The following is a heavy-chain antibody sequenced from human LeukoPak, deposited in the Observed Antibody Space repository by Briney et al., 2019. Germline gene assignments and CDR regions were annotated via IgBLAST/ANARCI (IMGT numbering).Heavy chain of an antibody. D-gene: IGHD3-22*01. CDR3: AHSSSGYYYVSY. CDR1: GFSLSTSGVG. V-gene: IGHV2-5*02. J-gene: IGHJ4*02. CDR2: IYWDDDK. Sequence: SGPTLVKPTQTLTLTCTLSGFSLSTSGVGVGWIRQPPGKALEWLSLIYWDDDKRYSPSLKSRLTITKDTSKNQVVLTMTNMAPVDTASYYCAHSSSGYYYVSYWGQGTLVTVSS.